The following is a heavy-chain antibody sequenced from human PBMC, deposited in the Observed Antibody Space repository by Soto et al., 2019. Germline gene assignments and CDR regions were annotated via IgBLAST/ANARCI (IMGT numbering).Heavy chain of an antibody. CDR1: GGSISSGGYY. CDR3: ARWTRYYDFWSGRFDY. D-gene: IGHD3-3*01. J-gene: IGHJ4*02. Sequence: TLSLTCTVSGGSISSGGYYWSWIRQHPGKGLEWIGYIYYSGSTYYNPSLKSRVTISVDTSKNQFSLKLSSVTAADTAVYYCARWTRYYDFWSGRFDYWGQGTLVTVSS. CDR2: IYYSGST. V-gene: IGHV4-31*03.